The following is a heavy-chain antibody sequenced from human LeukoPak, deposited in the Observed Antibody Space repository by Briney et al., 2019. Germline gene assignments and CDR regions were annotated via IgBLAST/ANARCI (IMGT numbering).Heavy chain of an antibody. J-gene: IGHJ4*02. Sequence: SETLSLTCTVSGGSIGSYYWSWIRQRPGKGLEWIGYIYYSGSTNYNPSLKSRVTISVDTPKNQFSLKLSSVTAADTAVYYCVSIGFYYDSSGYLWNYWGQGTLVTVSS. CDR2: IYYSGST. CDR3: VSIGFYYDSSGYLWNY. CDR1: GGSIGSYY. V-gene: IGHV4-59*08. D-gene: IGHD3-22*01.